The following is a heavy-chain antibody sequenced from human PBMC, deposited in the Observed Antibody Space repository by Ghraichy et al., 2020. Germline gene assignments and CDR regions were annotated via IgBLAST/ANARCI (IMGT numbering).Heavy chain of an antibody. V-gene: IGHV5-51*01. CDR3: ARPSGNYYRNAFDI. D-gene: IGHD1-26*01. Sequence: GESLNISCKGSGYSFTSYWIGWVRQMPGKGLEWMGIIYPGDSDTIYSPSFQGQVTISVDKSISTAYLQWSSLKASDTAIYYCARPSGNYYRNAFDIWGQGTMVTVSS. J-gene: IGHJ3*02. CDR1: GYSFTSYW. CDR2: IYPGDSDT.